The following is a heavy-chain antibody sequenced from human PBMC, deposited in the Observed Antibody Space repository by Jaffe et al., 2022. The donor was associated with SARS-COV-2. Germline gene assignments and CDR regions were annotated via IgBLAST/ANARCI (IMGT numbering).Heavy chain of an antibody. CDR3: AKSDSGYPVTGWFDP. D-gene: IGHD5-12*01. J-gene: IGHJ5*02. CDR1: GGSISSGGYY. Sequence: QVQLQESGPGLVKPSQTLSLTCTVSGGSISSGGYYWSWIRQHPGKGLEWIGYIYYSGSTYYNPSLKSRVTISVDTSKNQFSLKLSSVTAADTAVYYCAKSDSGYPVTGWFDPWGQGTLVTVSS. V-gene: IGHV4-31*03. CDR2: IYYSGST.